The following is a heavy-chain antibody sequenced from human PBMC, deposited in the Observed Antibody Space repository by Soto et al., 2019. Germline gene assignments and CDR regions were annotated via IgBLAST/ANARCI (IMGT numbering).Heavy chain of an antibody. CDR1: GASIINYY. CDR2: VSNTATT. CDR3: ARPHGGSSGWDNWFDP. J-gene: IGHJ5*02. V-gene: IGHV4-59*01. Sequence: SETLSLTCTVSGASIINYYWAWIRQSPGGGLESIGYVSNTATTTYNPSLKNRVTISVDASKNQFSLKLSSVTAADTAVYYCARPHGGSSGWDNWFDPWGQGTLVTVSS. D-gene: IGHD6-25*01.